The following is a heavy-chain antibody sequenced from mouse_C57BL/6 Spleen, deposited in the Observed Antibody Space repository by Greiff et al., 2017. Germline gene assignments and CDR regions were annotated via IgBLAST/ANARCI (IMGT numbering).Heavy chain of an antibody. CDR3: ARENYTPYFDY. D-gene: IGHD2-12*01. J-gene: IGHJ2*01. Sequence: LQESGPELVKPGASVKISCKASGYAFSSSWMNWVKQRPGKGLEWIGRIYPGDGDTNYNGKFKGKATLTADKSSSTAYMQLSSLTSEDSAVYFCARENYTPYFDYWGQGTTLTVSS. V-gene: IGHV1-82*01. CDR1: GYAFSSSW. CDR2: IYPGDGDT.